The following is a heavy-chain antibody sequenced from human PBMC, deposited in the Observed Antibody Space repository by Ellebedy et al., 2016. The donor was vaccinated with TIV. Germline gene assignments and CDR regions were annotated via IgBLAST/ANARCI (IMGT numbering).Heavy chain of an antibody. Sequence: SVKVSCXASGGTFTNYAINWVRPAPGQGLEWMGGNIPSYGTAKYPQKDVGRVTFTADESTNTAYMELSSLRFEDTAVYYCARGPLLQPWLPAAWYHYMDVWGKGTTVTVSS. CDR2: NIPSYGTA. D-gene: IGHD5-18*01. J-gene: IGHJ6*03. CDR1: GGTFTNYA. CDR3: ARGPLLQPWLPAAWYHYMDV. V-gene: IGHV1-69*13.